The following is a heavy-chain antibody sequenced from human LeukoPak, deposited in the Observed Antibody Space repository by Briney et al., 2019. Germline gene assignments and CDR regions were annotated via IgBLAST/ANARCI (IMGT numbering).Heavy chain of an antibody. CDR1: GGSVSSGSYY. D-gene: IGHD6-13*01. V-gene: IGHV4-61*01. CDR2: IYYSGST. Sequence: PSETLSPTCTVSGGSVSSGSYYWSWIRQPPGKGLEWIGYIYYSGSTNYNPSLKSRVTISVDTSKNQFSLKLSSVTAADTAVYYCARLPGIAAARSYYYYYGMDVWGQGTTVTVSS. CDR3: ARLPGIAAARSYYYYYGMDV. J-gene: IGHJ6*02.